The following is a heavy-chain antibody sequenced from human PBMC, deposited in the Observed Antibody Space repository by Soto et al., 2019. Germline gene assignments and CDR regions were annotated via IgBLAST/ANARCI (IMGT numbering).Heavy chain of an antibody. Sequence: QVPLVESGGGVVQPGRSLRLSCAASGFTFSSYGMHWVRQAPGKGLGWVAVISYDGSNKYYADSVKGRFTISRDNSKNTLYLQMNSLRAEDTAVYYCAKDRRPNYYYGMDVWGQGTTVTVSS. V-gene: IGHV3-30*18. CDR2: ISYDGSNK. J-gene: IGHJ6*02. D-gene: IGHD6-25*01. CDR1: GFTFSSYG. CDR3: AKDRRPNYYYGMDV.